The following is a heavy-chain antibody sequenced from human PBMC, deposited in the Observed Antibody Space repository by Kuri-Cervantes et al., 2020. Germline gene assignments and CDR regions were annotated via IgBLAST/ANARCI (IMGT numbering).Heavy chain of an antibody. CDR2: INHSGST. CDR1: GGSFSGYY. V-gene: IGHV4-34*01. J-gene: IGHJ4*02. Sequence: SETLSLTCAVYGGSFSGYYWSWIRQPPGKGLEWIGEINHSGSTNYNPSLKSRVTISVDTSKNQFSLKLSPVTAADTAVHYCARETNLRFGGVIGPDYWGQGTLVTVSS. D-gene: IGHD3-16*02. CDR3: ARETNLRFGGVIGPDY.